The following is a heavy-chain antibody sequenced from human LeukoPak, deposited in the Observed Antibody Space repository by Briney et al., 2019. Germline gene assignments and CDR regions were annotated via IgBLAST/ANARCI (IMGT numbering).Heavy chain of an antibody. Sequence: PGGSLRLSCAASGFTFSSYSMNWVRQAPGKGLEWVSSISSSSSYIYYADSVKGRFTISRDNAKNSLYLQLNSLRAEDTAVYYCARDYYCSSTSCYREFDYWGQGTLVTVSS. J-gene: IGHJ4*02. CDR2: ISSSSSYI. D-gene: IGHD2-2*01. CDR1: GFTFSSYS. V-gene: IGHV3-21*01. CDR3: ARDYYCSSTSCYREFDY.